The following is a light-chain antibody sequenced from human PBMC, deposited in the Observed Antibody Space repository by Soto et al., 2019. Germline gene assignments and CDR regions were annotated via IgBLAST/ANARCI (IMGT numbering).Light chain of an antibody. V-gene: IGKV1-39*01. CDR3: QQTYSTPRT. Sequence: DIQMTQSPSSLSASVGDRVTITCRASQSISSYLNWYQQKPGKPPKLLIYAVSSFQSGVPSRFSGSGSGTDFSLTITSLQPEDFATYYFQQTYSTPRTFGQGTKVEIK. J-gene: IGKJ1*01. CDR2: AVS. CDR1: QSISSY.